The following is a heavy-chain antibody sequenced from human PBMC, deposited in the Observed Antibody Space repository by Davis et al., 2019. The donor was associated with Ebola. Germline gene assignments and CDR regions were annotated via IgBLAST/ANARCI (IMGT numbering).Heavy chain of an antibody. CDR3: ARDLGFNWFDP. CDR1: GFTFSSYW. V-gene: IGHV3-21*01. Sequence: GESLKISCAASGFTFSSYWMSWVRQAPGKGLEWVSSISSSSSYIYYADSVKGRFTTSRDNAKNSLYLQMNSLRAEDTAVYYCARDLGFNWFDPWGQGTLVTVSS. J-gene: IGHJ5*02. CDR2: ISSSSSYI.